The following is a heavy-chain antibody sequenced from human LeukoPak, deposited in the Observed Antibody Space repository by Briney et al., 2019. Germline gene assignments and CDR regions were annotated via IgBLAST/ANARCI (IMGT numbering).Heavy chain of an antibody. J-gene: IGHJ4*02. CDR1: GGSISSGSYY. Sequence: SETLSLTCTVSGGSISSGSYYWSWIRQPAGKGLEWIGRIYTSGSTNYNPSLKSRVTISVDTSKNQFSLKLSSVTAADTAVYYCASLARYYYGSGWPSIDYWGQGTLVTVSS. CDR3: ASLARYYYGSGWPSIDY. V-gene: IGHV4-61*02. D-gene: IGHD3-10*01. CDR2: IYTSGST.